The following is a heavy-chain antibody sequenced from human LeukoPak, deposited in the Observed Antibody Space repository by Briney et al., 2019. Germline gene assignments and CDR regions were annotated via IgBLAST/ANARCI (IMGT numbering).Heavy chain of an antibody. CDR3: ERDSPASSWSLYYYYGMDV. Sequence: GGSLRLSCAASGVTVSSNYMSWVRQAPGKGLEWVSVIYSSDSTYNADSVNVLFTISRDNSKNTLYLQMNSLGAEDTAVYYCERDSPASSWSLYYYYGMDVWGQGTTVTVS. V-gene: IGHV3-53*01. CDR2: IYSSDST. D-gene: IGHD6-13*01. J-gene: IGHJ6*02. CDR1: GVTVSSNY.